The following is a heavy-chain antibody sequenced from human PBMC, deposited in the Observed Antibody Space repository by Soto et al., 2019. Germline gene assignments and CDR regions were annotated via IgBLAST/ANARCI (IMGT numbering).Heavy chain of an antibody. J-gene: IGHJ4*02. Sequence: PGGSLRLSCAASGFTFSTYTMNWVHQAPGKGLEWLSYISSNGSTIYYADSVKGRFTISRDNAKNSLYLQMNCLRAEDTAMYYCARYKLAVAGGNYIDYWGQGTLVTVSS. CDR1: GFTFSTYT. CDR3: ARYKLAVAGGNYIDY. D-gene: IGHD6-19*01. V-gene: IGHV3-48*01. CDR2: ISSNGSTI.